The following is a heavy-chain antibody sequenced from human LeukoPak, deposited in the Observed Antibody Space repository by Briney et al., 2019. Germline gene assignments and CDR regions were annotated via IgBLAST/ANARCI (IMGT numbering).Heavy chain of an antibody. V-gene: IGHV4-59*11. J-gene: IGHJ1*01. CDR1: GGSISSHY. Sequence: SETLSLTCTVSGGSISSHYWSWIRQPPGRGLEWIGYIYSSGATNYNPSLKSRVTISVDTSKNQFSLKLNSVTAADTAVYYCARASFGDYSAEYFHHWGQGTLVTVSS. CDR2: IYSSGAT. CDR3: ARASFGDYSAEYFHH. D-gene: IGHD4-17*01.